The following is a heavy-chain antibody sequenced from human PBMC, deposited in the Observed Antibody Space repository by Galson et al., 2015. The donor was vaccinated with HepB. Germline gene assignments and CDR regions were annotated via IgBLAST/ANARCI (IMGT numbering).Heavy chain of an antibody. CDR2: ISSGSSYT. CDR3: VRSQVYSSSPIDY. CDR1: GFTFSDYY. V-gene: IGHV3-11*06. J-gene: IGHJ4*02. D-gene: IGHD6-13*01. Sequence: SLRLSCAASGFTFSDYYMSWIRQAPGKGLECVSYISSGSSYTNYADSVKGRFTISRDNAKASLFLQMHSLRAEDTAVYYCVRSQVYSSSPIDYWGQGTLVTVSS.